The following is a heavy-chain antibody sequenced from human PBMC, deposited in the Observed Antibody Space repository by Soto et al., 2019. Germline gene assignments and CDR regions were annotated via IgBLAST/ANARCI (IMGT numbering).Heavy chain of an antibody. CDR2: IYDSVSA. D-gene: IGHD6-6*01. CDR1: GDSISSGGYY. CDR3: ARASSSSSAADY. J-gene: IGHJ4*02. Sequence: QVQLQESGPGLVEASQTLSLICSVSGDSISSGGYYWSWIRHHPGKGLEWIGYIYDSVSAYYNPSLKSRVTISMDTSKNHFAMKLISVTAAYTAVYYCARASSSSSAADYWGQGTLITVSS. V-gene: IGHV4-31*03.